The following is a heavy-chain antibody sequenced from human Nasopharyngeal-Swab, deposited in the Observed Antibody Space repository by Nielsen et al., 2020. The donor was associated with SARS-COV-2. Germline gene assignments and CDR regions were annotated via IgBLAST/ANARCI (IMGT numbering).Heavy chain of an antibody. V-gene: IGHV3-7*03. Sequence: GESMKSSCAVSGFTFSRYWMNWVRQAPGKGLEWVANIKQDGSEEYYVDSVKGRFTISRDNSKNTLYLQMNSLRVEDTAVYYCAKAPYLRGLDVWGQGTTVTVSS. J-gene: IGHJ6*02. D-gene: IGHD2-21*01. CDR1: GFTFSRYW. CDR2: IKQDGSEE. CDR3: AKAPYLRGLDV.